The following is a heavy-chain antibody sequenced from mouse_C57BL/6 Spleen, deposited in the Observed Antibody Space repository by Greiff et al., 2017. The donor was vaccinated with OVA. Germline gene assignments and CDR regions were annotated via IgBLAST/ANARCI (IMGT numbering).Heavy chain of an antibody. CDR1: GFTFSDYY. J-gene: IGHJ2*01. D-gene: IGHD1-1*01. Sequence: EVKLLESEGGLVQPGSSMKLSCTASGFTFSDYYMAWVRQVPEKGLEWVANINYDGSSTYYLDSLKSRFIISRDNAKNILYLQISSLKSEDTATYYCARVYGSSLFDYWGQGTTLTVSS. CDR3: ARVYGSSLFDY. CDR2: INYDGSST. V-gene: IGHV5-16*01.